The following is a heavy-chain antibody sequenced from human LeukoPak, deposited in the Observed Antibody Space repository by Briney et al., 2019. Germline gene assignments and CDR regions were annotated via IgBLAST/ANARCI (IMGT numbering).Heavy chain of an antibody. Sequence: PGGSLRLSCAASGFTFSSYAMHWVRQAPGKGLEWVAVISYDGSNKYYADSVKGRFTISRDNSKNTLYLQMNSLRAEDTAVYYCARGPSAYPKCFDYWGQGTLVTVSS. D-gene: IGHD5-12*01. CDR2: ISYDGSNK. CDR1: GFTFSSYA. CDR3: ARGPSAYPKCFDY. J-gene: IGHJ4*02. V-gene: IGHV3-30-3*01.